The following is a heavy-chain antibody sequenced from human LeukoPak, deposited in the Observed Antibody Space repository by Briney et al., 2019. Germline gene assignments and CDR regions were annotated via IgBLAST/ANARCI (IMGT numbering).Heavy chain of an antibody. CDR2: IYHSGST. V-gene: IGHV4-30-2*01. J-gene: IGHJ4*02. Sequence: PSQTLSLTCTVSGGSISSGGYYWSWIRQPPGKGLEWIGYIYHSGSTYYNPSLKSRVTISVDRSKNQFSLKLSSVTAADTAVYYCARFYYGSGMNYWGQGTLVTVSS. CDR1: GGSISSGGYY. CDR3: ARFYYGSGMNY. D-gene: IGHD3-10*01.